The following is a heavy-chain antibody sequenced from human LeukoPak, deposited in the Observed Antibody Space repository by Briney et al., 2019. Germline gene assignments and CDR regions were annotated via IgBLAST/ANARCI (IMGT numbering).Heavy chain of an antibody. V-gene: IGHV3-74*01. CDR2: INSDGSGI. CDR3: ARGNAHAFDI. Sequence: GGSLRLSCAVSGFTLSSYWMHWVRQLPGKGLVWVSRINSDGSGISYAGSVKGRFTISRDNAKNTLYLQMNSLRAEDTAVYYCARGNAHAFDIWGQGTMVTVYS. J-gene: IGHJ3*02. CDR1: GFTLSSYW.